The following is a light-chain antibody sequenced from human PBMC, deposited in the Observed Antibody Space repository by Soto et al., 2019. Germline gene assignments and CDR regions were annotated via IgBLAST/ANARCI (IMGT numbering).Light chain of an antibody. CDR2: DVL. V-gene: IGKV3-11*01. Sequence: EIVLTQSPATLSLSPGERATLSCRASQSVRSLAWYQQKPGQAPRLLIYDVLNRDTGIPARFSGSGSGTDFTLTISSLEPEDFAVYYCQQRSNWPSFGGGTKVEIK. CDR3: QQRSNWPS. J-gene: IGKJ4*01. CDR1: QSVRS.